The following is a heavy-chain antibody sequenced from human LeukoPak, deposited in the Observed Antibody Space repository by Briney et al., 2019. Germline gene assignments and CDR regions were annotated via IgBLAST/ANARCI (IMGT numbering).Heavy chain of an antibody. V-gene: IGHV4-38-2*02. D-gene: IGHD1-26*01. Sequence: KTSETLSLTCTVSGYSISSGYYWGWIRQPPGKWLEWIGSIYHSGSTYYNPSLKSRVTISVDTSKNQFSLKLRSVTAADTAMYYCAREAEGATAGGAFDIWGQGTMVTVSS. CDR1: GYSISSGYY. CDR2: IYHSGST. J-gene: IGHJ3*02. CDR3: AREAEGATAGGAFDI.